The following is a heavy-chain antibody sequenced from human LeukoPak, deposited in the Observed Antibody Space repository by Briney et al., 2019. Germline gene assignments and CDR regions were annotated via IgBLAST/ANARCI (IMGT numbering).Heavy chain of an antibody. V-gene: IGHV3-30*02. J-gene: IGHJ4*02. D-gene: IGHD3-10*01. Sequence: PGGSLRLSCAASGFTFSSYGMHWVRQAPGKGLEWVAFIRYDGSNKYYADSVKGRFTISRDNSKNTLYLQMNSLRAEDTAVYYCAKGAQLSRWFGESPSDYWGQGTLVTVSS. CDR3: AKGAQLSRWFGESPSDY. CDR2: IRYDGSNK. CDR1: GFTFSSYG.